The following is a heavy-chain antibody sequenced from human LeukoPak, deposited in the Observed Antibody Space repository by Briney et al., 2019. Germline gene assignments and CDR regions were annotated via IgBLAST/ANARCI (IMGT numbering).Heavy chain of an antibody. D-gene: IGHD2-2*01. Sequence: SETLSLTCTVSGGSISSYYWSWIRQPPGKGLEWIGRIYTSGSTNYNPSLKSRVTISVDTSKNQFSLKLSSVTAADTAVYYCAREYQLLSRDDAFDIWGQGTMVTVSS. J-gene: IGHJ3*02. CDR2: IYTSGST. CDR3: AREYQLLSRDDAFDI. V-gene: IGHV4-4*08. CDR1: GGSISSYY.